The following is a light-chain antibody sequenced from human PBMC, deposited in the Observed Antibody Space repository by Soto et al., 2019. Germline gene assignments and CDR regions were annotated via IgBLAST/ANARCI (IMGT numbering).Light chain of an antibody. V-gene: IGKV3D-15*01. Sequence: EIVMTQSPATLSVSPGERATLSCRASQSVSSNLGWYQQKPGQSPRLLIYGASTRATGIPVRFSGSGSGTEFTLTISSLQSEDFAIYYCQQYDNWPFTFGGGTKVEVK. CDR3: QQYDNWPFT. J-gene: IGKJ4*01. CDR2: GAS. CDR1: QSVSSN.